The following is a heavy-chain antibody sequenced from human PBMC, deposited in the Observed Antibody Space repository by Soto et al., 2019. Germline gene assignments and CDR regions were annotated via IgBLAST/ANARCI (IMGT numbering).Heavy chain of an antibody. CDR2: MNPNSGNT. D-gene: IGHD3-9*01. Sequence: ASVKVSCKASGYTFTSYDINWVRQATGQGLEWMGWMNPNSGNTGYAQKFQGRVTMTRNTSISTAYMELSSLRSEDTAVYYCARGYYDILTCYSYFDYWGQGTLFTVPS. V-gene: IGHV1-8*01. CDR1: GYTFTSYD. J-gene: IGHJ4*02. CDR3: ARGYYDILTCYSYFDY.